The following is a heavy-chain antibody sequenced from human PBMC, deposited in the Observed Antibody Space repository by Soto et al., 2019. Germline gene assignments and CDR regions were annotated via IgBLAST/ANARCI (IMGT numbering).Heavy chain of an antibody. J-gene: IGHJ4*02. CDR1: GFTFSDHY. V-gene: IGHV3-11*06. CDR3: VRSGDNYNLLDC. Sequence: SLRLSCAASGFTFSDHYMSWIRQAPGKGLEWIGYSSNSGSFTRYADSVKGRFSISRDNAKNSLFLQINSLRGDDTAIYYCVRSGDNYNLLDCWGQGTPVTVSS. D-gene: IGHD1-1*01. CDR2: SSNSGSFT.